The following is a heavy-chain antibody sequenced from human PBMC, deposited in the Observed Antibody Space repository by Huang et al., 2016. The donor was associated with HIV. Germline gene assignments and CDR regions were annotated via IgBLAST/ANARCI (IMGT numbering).Heavy chain of an antibody. V-gene: IGHV4-34*01. Sequence: QVQLHQWGAGLVKPSETLSLTCAVYGGSLSDYHWSWVRQPQGKGLEWIGEIYYKGNTNNNPSLKGRVIMSIDTSKNQFSLKMWSATAADTAVYYCARVKRGHGYAWDYYGLDVWGQGTTVFVS. D-gene: IGHD3-16*01. CDR3: ARVKRGHGYAWDYYGLDV. CDR2: IYYKGNT. CDR1: GGSLSDYH. J-gene: IGHJ6*02.